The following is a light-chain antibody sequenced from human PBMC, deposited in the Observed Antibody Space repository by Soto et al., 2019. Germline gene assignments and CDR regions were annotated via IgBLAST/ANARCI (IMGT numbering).Light chain of an antibody. CDR3: QQYGTSPTT. CDR1: QSVRSNN. Sequence: EIVLMQSPDTLPLSPGERVILSCRASQSVRSNNLAWYQQKPGQAPRPLMFGASIRAAGIPDRFSGSGSGTDFTLTISRLEPEDFGVYYCQQYGTSPTTFGQGTRLDIK. CDR2: GAS. V-gene: IGKV3-20*01. J-gene: IGKJ5*01.